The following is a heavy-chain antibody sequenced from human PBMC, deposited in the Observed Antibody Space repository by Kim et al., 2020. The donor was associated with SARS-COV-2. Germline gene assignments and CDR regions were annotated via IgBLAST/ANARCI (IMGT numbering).Heavy chain of an antibody. CDR3: ARVATGGSGWYYFDS. CDR1: GFTFSDYY. Sequence: GGSLRLSCAASGFTFSDYYMSWIRQTPGKGLEWLSYMSSSGGYTRYADSLEGRFTVSRDNARNSMFLQMDSLRLDDTAVYFCARVATGGSGWYYFDSWG. D-gene: IGHD6-19*01. J-gene: IGHJ4*01. V-gene: IGHV3-11*05. CDR2: MSSSGGYT.